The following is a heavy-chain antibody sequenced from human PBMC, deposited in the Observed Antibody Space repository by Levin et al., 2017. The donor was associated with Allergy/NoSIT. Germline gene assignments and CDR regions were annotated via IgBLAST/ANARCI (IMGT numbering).Heavy chain of an antibody. CDR2: ISGSGGST. J-gene: IGHJ3*02. D-gene: IGHD3-22*01. CDR3: ARARSSGDYYGDAFDI. CDR1: GFTFSSYA. V-gene: IGHV3-23*01. Sequence: GGSLRLSCAASGFTFSSYAMSWVRQAPGKGLEWVSAISGSGGSTYYADSVKGRFTISRDNSKNTLYLQMNSLRAEDTAVYYCARARSSGDYYGDAFDIWGQGTMVTVSS.